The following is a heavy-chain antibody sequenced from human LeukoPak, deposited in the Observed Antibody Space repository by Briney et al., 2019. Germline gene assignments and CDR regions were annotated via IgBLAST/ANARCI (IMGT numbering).Heavy chain of an antibody. V-gene: IGHV3-7*01. CDR1: GLTFSNCR. J-gene: IGHJ4*02. CDR2: IKEDGTET. Sequence: GGSLRLSCVVSGLTFSNCRMTWVRQAPGRGLEWVANIKEDGTETSYVGSVKGRFTISRDNAKNSLYLQMNSLRAEDTAVYYCAKETGYSYGFDYWGQGTLVTVSS. CDR3: AKETGYSYGFDY. D-gene: IGHD5-18*01.